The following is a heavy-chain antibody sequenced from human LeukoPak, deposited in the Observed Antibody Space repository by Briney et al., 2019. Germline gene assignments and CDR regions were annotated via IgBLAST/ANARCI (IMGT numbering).Heavy chain of an antibody. J-gene: IGHJ4*02. D-gene: IGHD3-22*01. V-gene: IGHV3-20*04. CDR2: INWDGSST. CDR1: GFTFDYYG. CDR3: ARDRSYDTSDCLDY. Sequence: PGGSLRLSSAASGFTFDYYGITWVRQAPGKVLEWVSGINWDGSSTDYADSVKGRFTIPRDNAKNSLYLQMNRLRAEDTAFYYCARDRSYDTSDCLDYWGQGTLVTVSS.